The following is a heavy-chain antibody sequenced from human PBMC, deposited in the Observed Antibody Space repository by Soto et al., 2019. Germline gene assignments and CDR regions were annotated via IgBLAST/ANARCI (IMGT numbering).Heavy chain of an antibody. CDR1: GGSISSGGYY. CDR3: ARDRGVRGSDWFDP. Sequence: SETLSLTCTVSGGSISSGGYYWSWIRQHPGKGLGWIGYIYYSGSTYYNPSLKSRVTISVDTSKNQFSLKLSSVTAADTAVYYCARDRGVRGSDWFDPWRQGTLVTVSS. D-gene: IGHD3-10*01. J-gene: IGHJ5*02. V-gene: IGHV4-31*02. CDR2: IYYSGST.